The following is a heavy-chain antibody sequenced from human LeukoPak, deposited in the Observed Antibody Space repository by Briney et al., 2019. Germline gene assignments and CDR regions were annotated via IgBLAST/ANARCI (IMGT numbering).Heavy chain of an antibody. V-gene: IGHV3-43D*03. J-gene: IGHJ4*02. CDR1: GFTFDDYA. D-gene: IGHD1-1*01. CDR2: ISGGGGST. Sequence: GGSLRLSCAASGFTFDDYAMHWVRQAPGKGLEWVSLISGGGGSTYYADSVKGRFTISRDNSKNSLYLQMNSLRAEDTALYYCAKSYGNWTPDHFDYWGQGTLVTVSS. CDR3: AKSYGNWTPDHFDY.